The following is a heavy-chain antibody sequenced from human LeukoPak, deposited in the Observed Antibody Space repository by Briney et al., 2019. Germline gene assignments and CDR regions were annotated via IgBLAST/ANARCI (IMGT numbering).Heavy chain of an antibody. D-gene: IGHD3-22*01. J-gene: IGHJ5*02. Sequence: ASVKVSCKASGYTFTGYYMHWVRQAPGQGLEWMGWINPNSGGTNYAQKFQGRVTMTRDTSISTAYMELSRLRSDDTAVYYCARVCYYDSSGYYANWFDPWGQGTLVTVSS. CDR2: INPNSGGT. CDR1: GYTFTGYY. CDR3: ARVCYYDSSGYYANWFDP. V-gene: IGHV1-2*02.